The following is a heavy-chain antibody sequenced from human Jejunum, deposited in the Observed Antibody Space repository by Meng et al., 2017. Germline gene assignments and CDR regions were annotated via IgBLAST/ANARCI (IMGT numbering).Heavy chain of an antibody. CDR1: GVTVSTYW. J-gene: IGHJ4*02. V-gene: IGHV3-74*03. D-gene: IGHD2-2*01. Sequence: EVQLVESGGGLVQPGGSLRLSCAASGVTVSTYWMHWVRQAPGEWLVWVSRINSDGTSTAYADSVKGRFTISSDHAKNTLYLQMNSLRADDTAVYYCARGSPGYANSYSDYWGQGTLVTVSS. CDR2: INSDGTST. CDR3: ARGSPGYANSYSDY.